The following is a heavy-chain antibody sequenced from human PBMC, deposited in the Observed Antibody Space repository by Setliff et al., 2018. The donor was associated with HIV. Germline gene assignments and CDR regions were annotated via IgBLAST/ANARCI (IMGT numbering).Heavy chain of an antibody. V-gene: IGHV1-2*06. D-gene: IGHD6-13*01. J-gene: IGHJ4*02. Sequence: ASVKVSCKASGYTFTRNQIHWVRQAPGQGLEWVGRINPDSRGTNYAQTFQGRVTMTRDTSANTAYMELSRLRSDDTAVFYCARGVKGIATTGKYYFDYWGQGALVTVSS. CDR3: ARGVKGIATTGKYYFDY. CDR2: INPDSRGT. CDR1: GYTFTRNQ.